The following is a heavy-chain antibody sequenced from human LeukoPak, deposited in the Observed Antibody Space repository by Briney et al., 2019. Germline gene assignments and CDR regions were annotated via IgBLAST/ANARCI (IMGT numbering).Heavy chain of an antibody. D-gene: IGHD3-22*01. CDR3: ARAWYYYDSSGYYYWAFDI. J-gene: IGHJ3*02. CDR1: GFTFSSYS. Sequence: PGGSLRLSCAASGFTFSSYSMNWVRQAPGKGLEWVSSISSSSSYIYYADSVKGRFTISRDNAKNSLYLQMNSLRAEDTAVYYCARAWYYYDSSGYYYWAFDIWGQGTMVTVS. V-gene: IGHV3-21*01. CDR2: ISSSSSYI.